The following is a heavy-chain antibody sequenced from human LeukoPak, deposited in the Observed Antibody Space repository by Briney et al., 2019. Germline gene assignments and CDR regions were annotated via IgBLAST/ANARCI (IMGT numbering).Heavy chain of an antibody. D-gene: IGHD3-22*01. Sequence: SQTLSLTCTVSGGSISSGSYYWSWIRQPAGKGLEWIGRIYTSGSTNYNPSLKSRVTISVDTSKNQFSLKLSSVTAADTAAYYCARGQYYYDSSGYPDYWGQGTLVTVSS. CDR2: IYTSGST. CDR3: ARGQYYYDSSGYPDY. J-gene: IGHJ4*02. CDR1: GGSISSGSYY. V-gene: IGHV4-61*02.